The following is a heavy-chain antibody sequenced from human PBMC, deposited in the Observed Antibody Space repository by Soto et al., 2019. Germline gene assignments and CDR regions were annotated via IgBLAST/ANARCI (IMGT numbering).Heavy chain of an antibody. J-gene: IGHJ1*01. Sequence: EVQLLESGGGLVQPGESLKISCAVSGFTFSSYAMSWVRQAPGKGLEWVSGISGTGRVTNYAESVKGRFTISRDNPKNTLSREMKGLRAEEPAVYSCAKDVHYDSVTGIEYFDHWGQGTLVTASS. CDR3: AKDVHYDSVTGIEYFDH. CDR2: ISGTGRVT. V-gene: IGHV3-23*01. CDR1: GFTFSSYA. D-gene: IGHD3-9*01.